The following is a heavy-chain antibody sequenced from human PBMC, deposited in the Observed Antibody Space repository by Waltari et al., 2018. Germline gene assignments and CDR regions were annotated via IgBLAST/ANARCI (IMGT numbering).Heavy chain of an antibody. CDR1: GYSISSGYY. V-gene: IGHV4-38-2*01. CDR3: ARSLRSSGYYWASDRGDFDY. Sequence: QVQLQESGPGLVKPSETLSLTCAVSGYSISSGYYWGWIRQPPGKGLEWIGSIYHSGSTYYNPSLKSRVTISVDTSKNQFSLKLSSVTAADTAVYYCARSLRSSGYYWASDRGDFDYWGQGTLVTVSS. CDR2: IYHSGST. D-gene: IGHD3-22*01. J-gene: IGHJ4*02.